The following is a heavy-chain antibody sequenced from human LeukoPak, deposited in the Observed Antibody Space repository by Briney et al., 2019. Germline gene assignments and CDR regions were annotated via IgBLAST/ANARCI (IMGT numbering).Heavy chain of an antibody. Sequence: SQTLSLTCTVSGGSISSGDYYWSWIRQPPGKGLEWIGYIYYSGSTYYNPSLKSRVTISVDTSKNQFSLKLSSVTAADTAVYYCVRGSRDGSGSYYSPWGQGTLVTVSS. CDR2: IYYSGST. J-gene: IGHJ5*02. CDR1: GGSISSGDYY. CDR3: VRGSRDGSGSYYSP. D-gene: IGHD3-10*01. V-gene: IGHV4-30-4*01.